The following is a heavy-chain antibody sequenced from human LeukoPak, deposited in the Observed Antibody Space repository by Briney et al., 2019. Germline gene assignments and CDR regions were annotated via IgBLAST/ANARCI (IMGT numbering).Heavy chain of an antibody. CDR2: ISGSGGST. Sequence: PGGSLRLSCAASGFTFSSYAMSWVRQAPGKVLEWVSAISGSGGSTYYADSVKGRFTISRDNSKNTLYLQMNSLRAEDTAVYYCAKPYRSLNDAFDIWGQGTMVTVSS. CDR3: AKPYRSLNDAFDI. CDR1: GFTFSSYA. D-gene: IGHD6-13*01. J-gene: IGHJ3*02. V-gene: IGHV3-23*01.